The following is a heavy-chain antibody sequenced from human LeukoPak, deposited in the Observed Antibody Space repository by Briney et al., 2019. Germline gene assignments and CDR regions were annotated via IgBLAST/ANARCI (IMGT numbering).Heavy chain of an antibody. Sequence: GGSLRLSCTASGFAFRSHAMHWVRQAPGKGLEWVAFIRYDGSKKFYADSVKGRFTISRDNSKNTLYLQMNSLRAEDTAVNYCAKIPYGDYVLDYYYYMDVWGKGTTVTISS. CDR3: AKIPYGDYVLDYYYYMDV. J-gene: IGHJ6*03. CDR2: IRYDGSKK. CDR1: GFAFRSHA. D-gene: IGHD4-17*01. V-gene: IGHV3-30*02.